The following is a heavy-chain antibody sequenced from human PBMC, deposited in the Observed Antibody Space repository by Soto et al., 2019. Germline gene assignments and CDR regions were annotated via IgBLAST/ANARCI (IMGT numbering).Heavy chain of an antibody. CDR1: GFTFSSYG. J-gene: IGHJ4*02. CDR3: ARGYCSSTSCPLSLYYFDY. D-gene: IGHD2-2*01. V-gene: IGHV3-33*01. CDR2: IWNDGSNT. Sequence: LRLSCAASGFTFSSYGMHWVRQAPGKGLEWVGFIWNDGSNTYYADSVKGRFTISRDNSKNTLYLQMNSLRAEDTAVYFCARGYCSSTSCPLSLYYFDYWGQGTLVTVSS.